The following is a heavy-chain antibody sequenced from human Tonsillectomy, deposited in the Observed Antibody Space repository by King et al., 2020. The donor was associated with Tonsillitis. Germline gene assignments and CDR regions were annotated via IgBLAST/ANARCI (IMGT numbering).Heavy chain of an antibody. D-gene: IGHD3-22*01. CDR1: AFSFRDYG. V-gene: IGHV3-33*01. CDR2: IWYDGSKK. J-gene: IGHJ4*02. Sequence: VQLVESGGGVVQPGTSLRLSCAASAFSFRDYGMHWIRQAPGKGLEWVAVIWYDGSKKYYADSVKGRFTISRDNSKNTLYLQMTSLRAEDTAVYYCARDPYDSATSPFDYWGQGTQVTVSS. CDR3: ARDPYDSATSPFDY.